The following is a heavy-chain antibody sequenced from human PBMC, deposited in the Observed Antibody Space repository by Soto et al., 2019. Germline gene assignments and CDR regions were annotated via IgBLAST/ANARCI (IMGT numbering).Heavy chain of an antibody. CDR2: FYYSQST. CDR3: ARRSTVTYDY. J-gene: IGHJ4*02. V-gene: IGHV4-59*04. Sequence: SETLSLTCTVSGGSISSNYWTWIRQPPGKGLEWIGSFYYSQSTYFNPSLKSRVTISVETSKNQYSLKLSAVTAADTAVYYCARRSTVTYDYWGQRILVTVSS. D-gene: IGHD4-17*01. CDR1: GGSISSNY.